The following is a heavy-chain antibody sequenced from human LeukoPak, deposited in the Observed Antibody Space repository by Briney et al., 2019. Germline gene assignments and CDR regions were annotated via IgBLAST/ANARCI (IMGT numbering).Heavy chain of an antibody. D-gene: IGHD3-22*01. CDR1: GISFNNYW. V-gene: IGHV3-74*01. CDR3: ATGLGHYYDY. Sequence: GSLRLSCAASGISFNNYWMRWVRQAPGKGLVWVSRVNSDGSSTVYADSVKGRFTISRDNARTTVYLQMSSLRLDDTATYYCATGLGHYYDYWGQGSLVTVSS. J-gene: IGHJ4*02. CDR2: VNSDGSST.